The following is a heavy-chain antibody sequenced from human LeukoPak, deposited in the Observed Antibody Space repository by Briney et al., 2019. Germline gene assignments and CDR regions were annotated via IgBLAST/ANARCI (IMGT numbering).Heavy chain of an antibody. D-gene: IGHD3-10*01. CDR2: ISGSGGNT. V-gene: IGHV3-23*01. CDR3: ARAHYGSGYYYYGMDV. CDR1: GFTFSSYA. Sequence: AGGSLRLSCAASGFTFSSYAMSWVRQAPGKGLEWVSAISGSGGNTYYGDSVKGRFTISRDNSKHTLYVQMNSLIAEDTAVYYGARAHYGSGYYYYGMDVWGQGTLVTVSS. J-gene: IGHJ6*02.